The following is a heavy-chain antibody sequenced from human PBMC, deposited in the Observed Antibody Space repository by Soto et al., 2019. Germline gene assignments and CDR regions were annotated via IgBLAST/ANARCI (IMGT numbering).Heavy chain of an antibody. CDR2: INAGNGNT. V-gene: IGHV1-3*01. D-gene: IGHD2-15*01. CDR1: GYTFTSYA. CDR3: ARGTENLGYCSGGSCSTFDY. J-gene: IGHJ4*02. Sequence: ASVKVSCKASGYTFTSYAMHWVRQAPGQRLEWMGWINAGNGNTKYSQKFQGRVTITRDTSASTAYVELSSLRSEDTAVYYCARGTENLGYCSGGSCSTFDYWGQGTLVTVSS.